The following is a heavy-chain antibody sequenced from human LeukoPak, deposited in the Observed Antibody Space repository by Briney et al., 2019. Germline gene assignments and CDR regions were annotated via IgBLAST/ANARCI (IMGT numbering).Heavy chain of an antibody. V-gene: IGHV4-59*01. CDR1: GGSISSYY. J-gene: IGHJ4*02. CDR3: ASARRGIEAAGTVDY. D-gene: IGHD6-13*01. CDR2: IYYSGST. Sequence: KPSETLSLTCTVSGGSISSYYWSWIRQPPGKGLEWIGYIYYSGSTNYNPSLKSRVTISVDTSKNQFSLKLSSVTAADTAVYYCASARRGIEAAGTVDYWGQGTLVTVSS.